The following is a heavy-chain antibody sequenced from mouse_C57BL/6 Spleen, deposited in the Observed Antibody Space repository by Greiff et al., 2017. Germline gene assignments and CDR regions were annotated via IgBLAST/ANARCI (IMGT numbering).Heavy chain of an antibody. D-gene: IGHD1-1*01. CDR2: ISDGGSYT. CDR3: ARDYYGSSHYFGY. V-gene: IGHV5-4*01. Sequence: EVKLMESGGGLVKPGGSLKLSCAASGFTFSSYAMSWVRQTPEKRLEWVATISDGGSYTYYPDNVKGRFTITRDNAKNNLYLQMSHLKSEDTAMYYCARDYYGSSHYFGYWGQGTTLTVSS. CDR1: GFTFSSYA. J-gene: IGHJ2*01.